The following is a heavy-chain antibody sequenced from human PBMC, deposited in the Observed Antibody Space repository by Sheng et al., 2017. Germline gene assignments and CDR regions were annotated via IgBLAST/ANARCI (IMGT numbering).Heavy chain of an antibody. D-gene: IGHD6-13*01. CDR1: GGSFSGYY. CDR3: ARGSNSGSSWYGVY. Sequence: QVQLQQWGAGLLKPSETLSLTCAVYGGSFSGYYWSWIRQPPGKGLEWIGEINHSGSTNYNPSLKSRVTISVDTSKNQFSLKLSSVTAADTAVYYCARGSNSGSSWYGVYWGQGTLVTVSS. V-gene: IGHV4-34*01. J-gene: IGHJ4*02. CDR2: INHSGST.